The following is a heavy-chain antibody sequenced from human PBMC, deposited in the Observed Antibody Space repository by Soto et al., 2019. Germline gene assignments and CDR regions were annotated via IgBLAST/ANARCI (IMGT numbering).Heavy chain of an antibody. V-gene: IGHV1-18*01. Sequence: QVQLVQSGAEVKKPGASVKVSCKASGYTFTSYGISWVRQASGQVLEWMGWISAYNGNTKYAQKLQGRVTMTTDTSTSTAYMELRSLRSDDTAVYYCARDEAYKWNDGGWFDPWGQGTLVTVSS. J-gene: IGHJ5*02. CDR3: ARDEAYKWNDGGWFDP. D-gene: IGHD1-1*01. CDR2: ISAYNGNT. CDR1: GYTFTSYG.